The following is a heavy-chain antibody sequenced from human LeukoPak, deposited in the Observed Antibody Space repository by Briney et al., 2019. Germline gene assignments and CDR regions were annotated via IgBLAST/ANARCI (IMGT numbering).Heavy chain of an antibody. CDR1: GFTFSNYA. V-gene: IGHV3-23*01. D-gene: IGHD2-2*01. CDR3: ARFYCSSSSCLEDY. J-gene: IGHJ4*02. Sequence: GGSLRLSCAASGFTFSNYAMSWVRQAPGKGLEWVSGISGNGGSTYYADSVKGRFTISRDNAKNTLYLQMNSLRGEDTAVYYCARFYCSSSSCLEDYWGQGTLVTVSS. CDR2: ISGNGGST.